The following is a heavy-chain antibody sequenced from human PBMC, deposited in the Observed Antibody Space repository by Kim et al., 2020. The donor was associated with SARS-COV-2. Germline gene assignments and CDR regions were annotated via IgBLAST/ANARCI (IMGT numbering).Heavy chain of an antibody. CDR1: GFTFSSYA. V-gene: IGHV3-23*03. CDR2: IYSGGSST. D-gene: IGHD1-26*01. Sequence: GGSLRLSCAASGFTFSSYAMSWVRQAPGKGLEWVSVIYSGGSSTYYADSVKGRFTISRDNSKNTLYLQMNSLRAEDTAVYYCAKDRRTSSDEYYFDYWGQGTLVTVSS. J-gene: IGHJ4*02. CDR3: AKDRRTSSDEYYFDY.